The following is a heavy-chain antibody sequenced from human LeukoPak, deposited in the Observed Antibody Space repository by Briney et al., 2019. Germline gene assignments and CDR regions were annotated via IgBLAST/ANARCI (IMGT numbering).Heavy chain of an antibody. J-gene: IGHJ4*02. CDR3: ARGGRDCCETQGKWEFDY. CDR2: ISYSGIT. D-gene: IGHD2-21*02. CDR1: GGSISSSDYY. V-gene: IGHV4-39*07. Sequence: SETLSLTCSVSGGSISSSDYYWGWIRQPPGKGLEWIGSISYSGITYYNPSFKSRVTISIDTSKKQFSLRLTSMTAADTAVYYCARGGRDCCETQGKWEFDYWGQGTLVTVSS.